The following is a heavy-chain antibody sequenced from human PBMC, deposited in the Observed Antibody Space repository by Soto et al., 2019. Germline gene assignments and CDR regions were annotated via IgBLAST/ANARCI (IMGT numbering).Heavy chain of an antibody. Sequence: QVQLVQSGAEVKKPGSSVKVSCKASGGTFSSYAISWVRQAPGPGLEWMGGIIPIFGTANYAQKFQGRVTITADESTSTAYMELSSLRSEDTAVYYCVEYYRGPNDAFDIWGQGTMVTVSS. V-gene: IGHV1-69*01. CDR3: VEYYRGPNDAFDI. J-gene: IGHJ3*02. CDR1: GGTFSSYA. CDR2: IIPIFGTA. D-gene: IGHD3-16*01.